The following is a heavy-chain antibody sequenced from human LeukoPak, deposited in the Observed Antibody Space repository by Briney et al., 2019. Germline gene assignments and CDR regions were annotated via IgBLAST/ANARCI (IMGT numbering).Heavy chain of an antibody. J-gene: IGHJ4*02. Sequence: SETLSLTCTVSGVSINSGIYYWGFIRQPPGKGLEWIGSLFYTGSTYYNPSLESRVTISADTPKNQFSLKLNSVTAADTAVYYCARRGRTGSTFDYWGQGTLVTVSS. CDR3: ARRGRTGSTFDY. D-gene: IGHD1-1*01. V-gene: IGHV4-39*01. CDR1: GVSINSGIYY. CDR2: LFYTGST.